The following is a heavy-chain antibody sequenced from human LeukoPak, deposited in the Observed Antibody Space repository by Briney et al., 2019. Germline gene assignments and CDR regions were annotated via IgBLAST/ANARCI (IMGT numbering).Heavy chain of an antibody. V-gene: IGHV4-38-2*01. CDR3: ARVTDIVVVPDHNWFDP. CDR2: IYHSGST. CDR1: GYSISSGYY. J-gene: IGHJ5*02. Sequence: PETLSLTCAVSGYSISSGYYWGWIRQPPGKGLEWIGSIYHSGSTYYNPSLKSRVTISVDTSKNQFSLKLSSVTAADTAVYYCARVTDIVVVPDHNWFDPWGQGTLVTVSS. D-gene: IGHD2-2*01.